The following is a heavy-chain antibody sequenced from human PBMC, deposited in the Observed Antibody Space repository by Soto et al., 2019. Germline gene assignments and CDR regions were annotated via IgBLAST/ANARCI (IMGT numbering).Heavy chain of an antibody. D-gene: IGHD2-2*01. Sequence: SQTLSLTCAISGDSVSSNSAAWNWIRQSPSRGLEWLGRTYYRSKWYNDYAVSVKSQITINPDTSKNQFSLQLNSVTPEDTDVISFQRVRSYCSITSCNDVFDIWAHGTRVPVPS. CDR3: QRVRSYCSITSCNDVFDI. CDR1: GDSVSSNSAA. CDR2: TYYRSKWYN. V-gene: IGHV6-1*01. J-gene: IGHJ3*02.